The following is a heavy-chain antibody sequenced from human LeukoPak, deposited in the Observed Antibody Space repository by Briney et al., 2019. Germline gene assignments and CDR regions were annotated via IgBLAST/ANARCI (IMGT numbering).Heavy chain of an antibody. V-gene: IGHV3-23*01. CDR2: IGGSGDNP. D-gene: IGHD6-6*01. CDR1: GFTFSSYV. Sequence: GGSLRLACAASGFTFSSYVMSRVRQAPGKGLEWVSRIGGSGDNPYYADSVKGRFTISRDNSKNTLYLQMNSLRAEDTAIYYCAKDRSIAARPLFDYWGQGTLVTVSS. J-gene: IGHJ4*02. CDR3: AKDRSIAARPLFDY.